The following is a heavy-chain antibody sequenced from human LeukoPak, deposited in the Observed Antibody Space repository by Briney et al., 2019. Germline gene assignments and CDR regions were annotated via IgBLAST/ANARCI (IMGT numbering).Heavy chain of an antibody. Sequence: GGSLRLSCAASGFTFCSYGMHWVPQAPGKGLEWGAFIRYDGSNKYYADSVKGRFTISRDNSKTTLYLQMNSLRAEDTAVYYCAKDLTTMVTHLTFDYWGQGTLITVSS. CDR2: IRYDGSNK. J-gene: IGHJ4*02. D-gene: IGHD4-23*01. CDR3: AKDLTTMVTHLTFDY. CDR1: GFTFCSYG. V-gene: IGHV3-30*02.